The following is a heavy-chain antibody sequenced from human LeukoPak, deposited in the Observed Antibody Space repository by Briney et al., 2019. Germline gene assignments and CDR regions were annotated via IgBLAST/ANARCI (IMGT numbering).Heavy chain of an antibody. D-gene: IGHD2-15*01. CDR2: IKQDGSEK. Sequence: GGSLRLSCAASGLTFSNYWMDWVRRAPGKGLEWVANIKQDGSEKNYVDSVKGRLTISRDNAKSFLYLQMNSLRAKDAAVYYCAGGQGYLIEYWGQGTLVTVSS. CDR1: GLTFSNYW. CDR3: AGGQGYLIEY. J-gene: IGHJ4*02. V-gene: IGHV3-7*01.